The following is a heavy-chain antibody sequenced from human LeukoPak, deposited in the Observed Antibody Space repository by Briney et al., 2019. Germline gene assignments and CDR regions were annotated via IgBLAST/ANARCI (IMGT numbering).Heavy chain of an antibody. V-gene: IGHV3-48*03. CDR1: GFTFSSFE. D-gene: IGHD2/OR15-2a*01. J-gene: IGHJ3*02. CDR2: IQITGTPI. Sequence: SGGSLRLSCAASGFTFSSFEMNWVRQASGKGLEWVSYIQITGTPIHYADSVKGRFTISRDNAEKSLYLQLNNLRLEDTAVYYCVRSDRETFAFDIWGQGAMVTVSS. CDR3: VRSDRETFAFDI.